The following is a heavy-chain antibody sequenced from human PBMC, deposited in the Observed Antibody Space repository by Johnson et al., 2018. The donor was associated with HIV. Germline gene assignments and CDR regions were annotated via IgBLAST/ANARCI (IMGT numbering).Heavy chain of an antibody. V-gene: IGHV3-30*04. J-gene: IGHJ3*01. Sequence: QVQLVESGGGVVRPGRSLRLSCAASGFTFSSFTMHWVRQAPGKGLEWVAVISDDVSSTFYVDSVKGRFTISRDNAKNSLYLQMNSLRDEDTAVYYCVTADRGSAWGQGTTVTVSS. CDR2: ISDDVSST. D-gene: IGHD1-26*01. CDR3: VTADRGSA. CDR1: GFTFSSFT.